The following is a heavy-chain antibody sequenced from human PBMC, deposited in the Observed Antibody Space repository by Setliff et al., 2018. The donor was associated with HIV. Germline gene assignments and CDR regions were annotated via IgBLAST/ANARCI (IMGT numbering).Heavy chain of an antibody. D-gene: IGHD4-17*01. Sequence: GGSLRLSCAASGFTFSDYYMSWIRQAPGKGLEWVSYISSRGSTMYYADSVKGRFTISRDNAKNSLYLQMNTLRAEDTAVYFCARSPYGDYGLDYWGQGTLVTVSS. CDR3: ARSPYGDYGLDY. V-gene: IGHV3-11*04. J-gene: IGHJ4*02. CDR2: ISSRGSTM. CDR1: GFTFSDYY.